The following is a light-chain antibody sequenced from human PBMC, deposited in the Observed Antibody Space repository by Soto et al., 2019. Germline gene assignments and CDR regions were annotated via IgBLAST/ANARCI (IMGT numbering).Light chain of an antibody. CDR3: GTWDTSLTAGV. CDR2: DNN. Sequence: QSVLTQPPSLSAAPGQTVTISCSGSSSNIGDNYVSWFQQLPGTAPKLVIYDNNKRLSGIPDRFSGSKSGTSATLVITGLQTGDEAEYYCGTWDTSLTAGVFRGGTKLTVL. J-gene: IGLJ2*01. V-gene: IGLV1-51*01. CDR1: SSNIGDNY.